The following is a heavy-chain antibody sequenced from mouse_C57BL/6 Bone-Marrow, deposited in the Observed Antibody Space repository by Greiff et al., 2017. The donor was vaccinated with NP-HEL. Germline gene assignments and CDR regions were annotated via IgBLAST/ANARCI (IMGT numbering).Heavy chain of an antibody. CDR1: GYTFTSYW. CDR2: IYPGSGST. D-gene: IGHD6-5*01. CDR3: ARGPMGF. J-gene: IGHJ3*01. Sequence: PGASVKMSCKASGYTFTSYWITWVKQRPGQGLEWIGDIYPGSGSTNYNEKFTSKATLTVDTSSSTAYMQLSSLTSEDSAVYYCARGPMGFWGQGTLVTVSA. V-gene: IGHV1-55*01.